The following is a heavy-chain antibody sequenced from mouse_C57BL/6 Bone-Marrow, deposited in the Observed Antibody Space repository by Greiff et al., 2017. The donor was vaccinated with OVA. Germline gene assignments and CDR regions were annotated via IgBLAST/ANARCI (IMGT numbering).Heavy chain of an antibody. CDR3: ARRDTTVVAFDY. CDR2: IDPEDGET. V-gene: IGHV14-2*01. Sequence: VQLQQSGAELVKPGASVKLSCTASGFNIKDYYMHWVKQRTEQGLEWIGRIDPEDGETKYALKFQGKATITADTSSNTAYLQLSSLTSEDTAVYYCARRDTTVVAFDYWGQGTTLTVSS. J-gene: IGHJ2*01. D-gene: IGHD1-1*01. CDR1: GFNIKDYY.